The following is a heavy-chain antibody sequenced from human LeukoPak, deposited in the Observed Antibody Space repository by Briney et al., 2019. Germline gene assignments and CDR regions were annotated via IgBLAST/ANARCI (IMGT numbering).Heavy chain of an antibody. J-gene: IGHJ4*02. V-gene: IGHV3-30-3*01. Sequence: PGRSLRLSCAASGFTFSSYAMHWVRQAPGKGLEWVAVISCDGSNKYYADSVKGRFTISRDNSKNTLYLQMNSLRAEDTAVYYCARVYSSGWYEDYWGQGTLVTVPS. CDR2: ISCDGSNK. CDR3: ARVYSSGWYEDY. CDR1: GFTFSSYA. D-gene: IGHD6-19*01.